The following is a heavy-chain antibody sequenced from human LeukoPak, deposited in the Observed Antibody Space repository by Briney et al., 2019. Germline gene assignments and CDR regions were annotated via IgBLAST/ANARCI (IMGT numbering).Heavy chain of an antibody. CDR3: ARDQGAYSGYDPQY. J-gene: IGHJ4*02. V-gene: IGHV1-2*06. CDR1: RYTFTDYY. Sequence: GASVNVSCKASRYTFTDYYMHWVRQAPGQGLEWMGRINPNSGGTNYAQKFQGRVTMTRDTSISTAYMELSRLRSDDTAVYYCARDQGAYSGYDPQYWGQGTLVTVSS. D-gene: IGHD5-12*01. CDR2: INPNSGGT.